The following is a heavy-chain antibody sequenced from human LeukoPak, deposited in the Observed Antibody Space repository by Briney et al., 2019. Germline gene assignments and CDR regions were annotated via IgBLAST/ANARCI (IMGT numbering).Heavy chain of an antibody. D-gene: IGHD3-22*01. J-gene: IGHJ3*02. Sequence: LETLSLTCSVSGASVRSDSHYWSWIRQPPGKGLEWIGNVYYSGRTAYSPSLKSRVTISVDISKNQFSLQLNSVTAADTAVYYCVRETATYYYDSRGYYRQIEVFDIWGQGTPVIVSS. V-gene: IGHV4-61*01. CDR2: VYYSGRT. CDR3: VRETATYYYDSRGYYRQIEVFDI. CDR1: GASVRSDSHY.